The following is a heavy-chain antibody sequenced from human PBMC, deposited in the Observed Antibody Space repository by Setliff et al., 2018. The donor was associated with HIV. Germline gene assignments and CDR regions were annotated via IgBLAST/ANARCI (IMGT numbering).Heavy chain of an antibody. CDR2: IYYSGST. CDR3: ARGRRRSSTPYYFDY. CDR1: GVSMSTSY. J-gene: IGHJ4*02. V-gene: IGHV4-59*01. Sequence: SETLSLTCIVSGVSMSTSYWSWIRQSPGKGLEWIGGIYYSGSTNYNPSLKSGVTISVDTSKNQFSLKLTSVSAADTAMYYCARGRRRSSTPYYFDYWGQGTLVTVSS.